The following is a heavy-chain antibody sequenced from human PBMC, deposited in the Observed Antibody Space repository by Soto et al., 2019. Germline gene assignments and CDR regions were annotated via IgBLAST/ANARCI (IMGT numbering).Heavy chain of an antibody. D-gene: IGHD2-21*02. CDR3: GREDDGGDTVDV. Sequence: QVQLQQSGPGLVKPSQTLSLTCTVSGGSISSDYYHWTWIRQSPERGLEWIGYIHNSGSILYNPSLRSRVTISVDTSNIHVSLHLSSATAADTAVYFCGREDDGGDTVDVWGQGTTVTVSS. V-gene: IGHV4-30-4*08. CDR1: GGSISSDYYH. J-gene: IGHJ6*02. CDR2: IHNSGSI.